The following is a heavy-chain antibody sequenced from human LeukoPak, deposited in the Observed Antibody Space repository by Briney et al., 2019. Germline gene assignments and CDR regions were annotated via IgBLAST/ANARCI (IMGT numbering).Heavy chain of an antibody. CDR2: IYYSGST. V-gene: IGHV4-61*08. D-gene: IGHD1-26*01. CDR1: GGSISSGGYY. Sequence: SETLSLTCTVSGGSISSGGYYWSWIRQPPGKGLEWIGYIYYSGSTNYNPSLKSRVTISVDTSKNQFSLKLSSVTAADTAVYYCARGGIVGATITFDYWGQGTLVTVSS. CDR3: ARGGIVGATITFDY. J-gene: IGHJ4*02.